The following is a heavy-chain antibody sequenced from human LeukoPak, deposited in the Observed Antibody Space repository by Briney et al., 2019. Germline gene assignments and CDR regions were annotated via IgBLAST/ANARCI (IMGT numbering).Heavy chain of an antibody. CDR3: ARLAFDSSLDY. CDR1: GGSISSSSYY. Sequence: PSETLSLTCTVSGGSISSSSYYWGWIRQPPGKGLEWIGSIYYSGSTYYNPSLKSRVTISVDTSKNQFSLKLSSVTAADTAVYYCARLAFDSSLDYWGQGTLVTVSS. D-gene: IGHD3-22*01. J-gene: IGHJ4*02. CDR2: IYYSGST. V-gene: IGHV4-39*01.